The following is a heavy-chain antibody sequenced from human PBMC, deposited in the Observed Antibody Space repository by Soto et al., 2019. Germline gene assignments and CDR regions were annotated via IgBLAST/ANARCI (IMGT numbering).Heavy chain of an antibody. V-gene: IGHV3-49*03. D-gene: IGHD6-19*01. Sequence: GGSLRLSCTASGFTFGDYAMSWFRQAPGKGLEWVGFIRSKAYGGTTEYAASVKGRFTISRDDSKSIAYLQMNSLKTEDTAVYYCTRGRDIAVAGTIGQFDYWGQGTLVTVSS. CDR3: TRGRDIAVAGTIGQFDY. CDR2: IRSKAYGGTT. J-gene: IGHJ4*02. CDR1: GFTFGDYA.